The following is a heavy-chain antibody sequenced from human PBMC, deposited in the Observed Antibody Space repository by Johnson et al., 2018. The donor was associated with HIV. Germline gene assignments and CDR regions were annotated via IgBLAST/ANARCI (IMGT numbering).Heavy chain of an antibody. D-gene: IGHD6-6*01. V-gene: IGHV3-11*04. CDR3: ATLKGPRLHIAARRPDAFDI. CDR2: ISSSGSSI. CDR1: GFGFSTYY. J-gene: IGHJ3*02. Sequence: QVQLVESGGGLVKPGGSLRLSCVTSGFGFSTYYMSWIRQAPGKGLECLSYISSSGSSIYYPDSVKVRFTISRDNAKNSLYLQMNSLRAEDTAVYYCATLKGPRLHIAARRPDAFDIWGQGTMVTVSS.